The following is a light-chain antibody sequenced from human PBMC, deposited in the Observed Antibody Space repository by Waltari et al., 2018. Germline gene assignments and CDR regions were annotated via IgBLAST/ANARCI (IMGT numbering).Light chain of an antibody. CDR2: VNSDGSH. J-gene: IGLJ2*01. Sequence: LALTQSPSASASLGASVTVTCTLSSDHSNYAIASPQQQPQKGPRYLMKVNSDGSHIRGAGISDRFSGSSSGAERYLTISSLQSEDEGDYYCQTWDIATVVFGGGTKLTVL. V-gene: IGLV4-69*01. CDR3: QTWDIATVV. CDR1: SDHSNYA.